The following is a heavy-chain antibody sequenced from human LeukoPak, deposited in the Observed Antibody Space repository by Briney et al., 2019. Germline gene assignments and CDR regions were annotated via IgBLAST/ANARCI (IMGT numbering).Heavy chain of an antibody. CDR1: GFTFSTYW. CDR3: ARPKESDSRILYFDP. Sequence: GSLRLSCAASGFTFSTYWLTWVRQAPGKGLEWVGNIRQDGSERYYVDSVKGRFTISRDNAKNSLYLQMNSLRAEDTAVYYCARPKESDSRILYFDPWGQGTLVTVSS. D-gene: IGHD2-15*01. J-gene: IGHJ5*02. V-gene: IGHV3-7*01. CDR2: IRQDGSER.